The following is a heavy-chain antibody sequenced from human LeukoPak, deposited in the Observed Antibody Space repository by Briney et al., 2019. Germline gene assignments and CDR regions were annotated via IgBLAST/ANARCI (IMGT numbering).Heavy chain of an antibody. D-gene: IGHD3-22*01. CDR2: ISYDGSNK. J-gene: IGHJ4*02. CDR3: ARDGEQYYYDSRIDY. V-gene: IGHV3-30-3*01. CDR1: GFTSSSYA. Sequence: PGGSLRLSCAASGFTSSSYAMHWVRQAPGKGLEWVAVISYDGSNKYYADSVKGRFTISRDNSKNTLYLQMNSLRAEDTAVYYCARDGEQYYYDSRIDYWGQGTLVTVSS.